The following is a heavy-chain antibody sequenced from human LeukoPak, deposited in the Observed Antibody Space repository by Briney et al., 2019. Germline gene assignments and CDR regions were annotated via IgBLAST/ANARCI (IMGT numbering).Heavy chain of an antibody. V-gene: IGHV1-69*13. J-gene: IGHJ6*03. CDR3: ARGPYRGIQDFGNYYYYYMDV. Sequence: GASVKVSCKASGGTFSSYAISWVRQPPGQGLEWMGGIIPIFVTANYAQKFQGRVTITADESTSTAYMELSSLRSEDTAVYYCARGPYRGIQDFGNYYYYYMDVWGKGTTVTISS. CDR1: GGTFSSYA. D-gene: IGHD5-18*01. CDR2: IIPIFVTA.